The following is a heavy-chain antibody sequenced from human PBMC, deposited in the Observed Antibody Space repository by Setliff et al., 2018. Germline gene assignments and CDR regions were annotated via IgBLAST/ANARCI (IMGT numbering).Heavy chain of an antibody. J-gene: IGHJ3*02. Sequence: GGSLRLSCAASGFTFDDYGMGWVRQAPGKGLEWVSGFNWNGGSTGYADSVKGRFTLSRGNAKNSLYLQMNSLGAEDTALYYCARDYYYDSSGYRVSAFDIWGHGTMVTVSS. CDR1: GFTFDDYG. CDR2: FNWNGGST. D-gene: IGHD3-22*01. CDR3: ARDYYYDSSGYRVSAFDI. V-gene: IGHV3-20*04.